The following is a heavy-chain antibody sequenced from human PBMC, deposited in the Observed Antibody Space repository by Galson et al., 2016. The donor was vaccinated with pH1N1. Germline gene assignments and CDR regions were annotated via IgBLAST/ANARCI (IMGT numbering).Heavy chain of an antibody. CDR1: GFTFRSYG. V-gene: IGHV3-23*01. CDR2: INGNGDDI. CDR3: VKEVGGDY. Sequence: SLRLSCAASGFTFRSYGMSWVRQVPGKGLEWVSAINGNGDDIYYADSVKGRFAISRDNSKNTLDLQMNRLRGEDTAVYYGVKEVGGDYWGQGTLVTVSS. D-gene: IGHD3-16*01. J-gene: IGHJ4*02.